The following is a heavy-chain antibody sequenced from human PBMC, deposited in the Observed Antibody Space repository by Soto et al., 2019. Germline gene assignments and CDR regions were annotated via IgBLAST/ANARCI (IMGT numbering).Heavy chain of an antibody. D-gene: IGHD1-26*01. V-gene: IGHV3-23*01. CDR3: ATGAERYCDY. CDR2: ISGGIGST. J-gene: IGHJ4*02. CDR1: GFSFGTYA. Sequence: PGGSLRLCCVASGFSFGTYAMTWVRQVPGKGLEWVSTISGGIGSTFYADSVKGRFTISRDISKKMLFLHMNGLRGEDTGTYYCATGAERYCDYRGRGSLVTVSS.